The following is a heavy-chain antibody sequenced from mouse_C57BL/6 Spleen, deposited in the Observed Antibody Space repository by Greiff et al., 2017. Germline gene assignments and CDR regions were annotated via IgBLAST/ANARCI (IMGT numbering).Heavy chain of an antibody. CDR3: TTSYDYDRTSYYFDY. V-gene: IGHV14-4*01. CDR1: GFNIKDDY. CDR2: IDPENGDT. D-gene: IGHD2-4*01. Sequence: VQLQQSGAELVRPGASVKLSCTASGFNIKDDYMHWVKQRPEQGLEWIGWIDPENGDTEYASKFQGKATITAHTSSNTAYLQLSSLTSEDTAVYYCTTSYDYDRTSYYFDYWGQGTTLTVSS. J-gene: IGHJ2*01.